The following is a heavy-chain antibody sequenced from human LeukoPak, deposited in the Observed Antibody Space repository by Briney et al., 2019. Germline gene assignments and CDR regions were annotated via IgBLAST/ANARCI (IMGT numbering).Heavy chain of an antibody. Sequence: ASVKVSCKASGYTFTGYYMHWVRQAPGQGLEWMGIINPSGGSTSYAQKFQGRVTMTRDTSTSTVYMELSSLRSEDTAVYYCARHVYDSSGYYWDIENWYFDLWGRGTLVTVSS. D-gene: IGHD3-22*01. J-gene: IGHJ2*01. CDR3: ARHVYDSSGYYWDIENWYFDL. CDR1: GYTFTGYY. V-gene: IGHV1-46*01. CDR2: INPSGGST.